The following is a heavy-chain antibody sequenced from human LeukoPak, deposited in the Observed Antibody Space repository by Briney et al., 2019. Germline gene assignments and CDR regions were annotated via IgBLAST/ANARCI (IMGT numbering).Heavy chain of an antibody. Sequence: ASVKVSCKASGYSFTDYYLHWVRQAPGQGLEWMGWINPKSGVTKHVQKFQGRVTMTRDSSISTAYMELSRLRSDDSAVFYCARQADNNWFDSWGQGTLVSVSS. CDR2: INPKSGVT. CDR3: ARQADNNWFDS. D-gene: IGHD2-15*01. J-gene: IGHJ5*01. V-gene: IGHV1-2*02. CDR1: GYSFTDYY.